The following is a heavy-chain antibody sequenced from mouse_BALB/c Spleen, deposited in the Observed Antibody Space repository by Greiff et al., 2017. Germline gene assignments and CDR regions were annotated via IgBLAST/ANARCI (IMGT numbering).Heavy chain of an antibody. CDR2: IDPANGNT. CDR1: GFNIKDTY. D-gene: IGHD1-1*01. Sequence: EVQRVESGAELVKPGASVKLSCTASGFNIKDTYMHWVKQRPEQGLEWIGRIDPANGNTKYDPKFQGKATITADTSSNTAYLQLSSLTSEDTAVYYCARLGSSYYAMDYWGQGTSVTVSS. V-gene: IGHV14-3*02. J-gene: IGHJ4*01. CDR3: ARLGSSYYAMDY.